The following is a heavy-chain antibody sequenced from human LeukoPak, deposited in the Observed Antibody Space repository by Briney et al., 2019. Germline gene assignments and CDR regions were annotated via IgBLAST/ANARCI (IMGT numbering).Heavy chain of an antibody. CDR2: IIGSGGST. Sequence: GGSLRLSCAASGFTFSSYAMSWVRQAPGKGLEWVSAIIGSGGSTYYADSVKRRFPISRDNSKHTLYLQMNSLRAEDTAVYQCAKDLKVFDYWGQGTLVTVSS. CDR3: AKDLKVFDY. CDR1: GFTFSSYA. J-gene: IGHJ4*02. V-gene: IGHV3-23*01.